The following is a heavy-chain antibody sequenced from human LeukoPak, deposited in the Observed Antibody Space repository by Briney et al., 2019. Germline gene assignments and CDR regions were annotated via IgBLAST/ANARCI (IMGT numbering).Heavy chain of an antibody. D-gene: IGHD2-15*01. CDR3: ARDGYCSGGSCGNLYDAFDI. Sequence: RSGGSLRLSCAASGFTFSSYAMSWVRQAPGKGLEWVSYISSSGSTIYYADSVKGRFTISRDNAKNSLYLQMNSLRAEDTAVYYCARDGYCSGGSCGNLYDAFDIWGQGTMVTVSS. J-gene: IGHJ3*02. CDR1: GFTFSSYA. V-gene: IGHV3-48*04. CDR2: ISSSGSTI.